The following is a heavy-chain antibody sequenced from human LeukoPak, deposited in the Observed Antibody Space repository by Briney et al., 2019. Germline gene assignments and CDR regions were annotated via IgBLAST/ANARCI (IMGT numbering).Heavy chain of an antibody. CDR3: AELGITMIGGV. D-gene: IGHD3-10*02. Sequence: GGSLRLSCAAPGFTFSRYAMHWVRQAPGKGLEWVAITSYDGSNKYYADSVKGRFTISRDNAKNSLYLQMNSLRAEDTAVYYCAELGITMIGGVWGKGTTVTISS. CDR2: TSYDGSNK. J-gene: IGHJ6*04. CDR1: GFTFSRYA. V-gene: IGHV3-30*04.